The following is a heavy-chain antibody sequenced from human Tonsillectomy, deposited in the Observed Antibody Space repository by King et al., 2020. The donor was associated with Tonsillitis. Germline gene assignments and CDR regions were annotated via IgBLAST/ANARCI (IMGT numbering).Heavy chain of an antibody. D-gene: IGHD3-10*01. V-gene: IGHV4-59*08. CDR1: GDSIWNYY. CDR3: ARHVRVRGVPAYFDY. J-gene: IGHJ4*02. CDR2: FFYSGST. Sequence: QLQESGPGLVRPSETLSLTCSVSGDSIWNYYWSWIRQPPGKGLEWVGYFFYSGSTDSNPSLKSRVTMSMDMPKNQLSLNLNSVTAADTAVYYCARHVRVRGVPAYFDYWGRGILVTVSS.